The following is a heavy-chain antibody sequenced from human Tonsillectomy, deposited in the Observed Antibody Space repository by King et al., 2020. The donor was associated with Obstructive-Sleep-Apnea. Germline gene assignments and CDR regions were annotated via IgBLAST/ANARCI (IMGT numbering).Heavy chain of an antibody. CDR1: GVSISSYY. D-gene: IGHD3-22*01. V-gene: IGHV4-59*08. CDR2: IYYSGST. J-gene: IGHJ4*02. Sequence: QLQESGPGLVKPSETLSLTCTVSGVSISSYYWSWIRQPPGKGLEWIGYIYYSGSTNYNPSLKSRVTISVDTSKNQFSLKLSSVTAADTAVYYCARSLDSSGYYYTNYWGQGTLVTVSS. CDR3: ARSLDSSGYYYTNY.